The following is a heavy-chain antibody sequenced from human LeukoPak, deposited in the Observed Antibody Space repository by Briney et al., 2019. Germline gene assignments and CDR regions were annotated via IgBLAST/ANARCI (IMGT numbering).Heavy chain of an antibody. D-gene: IGHD4-17*01. CDR1: GSTFSSYE. J-gene: IGHJ6*02. CDR3: AKDRGPYGDYVLQNYAMDV. V-gene: IGHV3-30*18. Sequence: GGSLRLSCAASGSTFSSYEMNWVRQAPGKGLEWVAVTSHDGSNKYYVDSVKGRFAVSRDTSENPVFLQMYGLRAEGTAVYYCAKDRGPYGDYVLQNYAMDVWGQGTTVTVSS. CDR2: TSHDGSNK.